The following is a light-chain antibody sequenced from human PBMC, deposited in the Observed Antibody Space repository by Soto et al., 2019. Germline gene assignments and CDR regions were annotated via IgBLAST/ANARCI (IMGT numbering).Light chain of an antibody. J-gene: IGKJ5*01. V-gene: IGKV3-20*01. Sequence: EIVLTQSPGTLSLSPGDRATLSCRASQSVSSTYLAWYQQRPGQAPRLLIYGASSRATGIPDRFSGSGSGTDFTLTISRLEPEDFAVYYCQEHASIFGQGTRLEIK. CDR2: GAS. CDR1: QSVSSTY. CDR3: QEHASI.